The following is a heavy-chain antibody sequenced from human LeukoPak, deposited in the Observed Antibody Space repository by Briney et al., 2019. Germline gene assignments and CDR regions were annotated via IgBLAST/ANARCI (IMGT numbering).Heavy chain of an antibody. CDR3: AREDSGYDAFDI. J-gene: IGHJ3*02. CDR1: GGSFSGYY. CDR2: INHSGST. D-gene: IGHD5-12*01. Sequence: SETLSLTCAVYGGSFSGYYWSWIRQPPGKGLEWIGEINHSGSTNYNPSLKSRVTISVDTSKNQFSLKLSSVTAADTAVYYCAREDSGYDAFDIWGQGTMVTVSS. V-gene: IGHV4-34*01.